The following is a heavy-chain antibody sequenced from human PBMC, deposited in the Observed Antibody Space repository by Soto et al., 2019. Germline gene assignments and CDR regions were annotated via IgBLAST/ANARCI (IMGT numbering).Heavy chain of an antibody. Sequence: GESLKISCKGSGYSFTSYWIGWVRQMPGKGLEWMGIIYPGDSDTRYSPSFQGQVTISADKSISTAYLQWSSLKASDTAMYYCARVKVEMAIILDDWGKVPLVTVSS. CDR2: IYPGDSDT. D-gene: IGHD2-21*01. CDR3: ARVKVEMAIILDD. J-gene: IGHJ4*02. V-gene: IGHV5-51*01. CDR1: GYSFTSYW.